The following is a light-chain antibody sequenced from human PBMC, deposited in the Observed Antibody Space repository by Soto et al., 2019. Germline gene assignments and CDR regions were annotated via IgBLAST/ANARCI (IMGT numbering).Light chain of an antibody. Sequence: QSALTQPASVSGSPGQSITIPCTGTSSDVGGYNYVSWYQQHPDKAPRLMIYDVSNRPSGVSDRFSGSKSGDTASLTISGLQAEDEADYYCTSFTSRHTYVFGTGTKVTVL. CDR1: SSDVGGYNY. CDR2: DVS. J-gene: IGLJ1*01. V-gene: IGLV2-14*03. CDR3: TSFTSRHTYV.